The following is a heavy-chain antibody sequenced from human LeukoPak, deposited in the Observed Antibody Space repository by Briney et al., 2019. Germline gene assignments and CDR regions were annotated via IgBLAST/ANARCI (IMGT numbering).Heavy chain of an antibody. CDR1: GYTLTELS. V-gene: IGHV1-24*01. CDR3: ATDYYDSSGVPRWFDP. Sequence: ASVKVSCKVSGYTLTELSMHWVRQAPGKGLEWMGGFDPEDGETIYAQKFQGRVTMTEDTSTDTAYMELSSLRSEDTAVYYCATDYYDSSGVPRWFDPWGQGTLVTVSS. D-gene: IGHD3-22*01. CDR2: FDPEDGET. J-gene: IGHJ5*02.